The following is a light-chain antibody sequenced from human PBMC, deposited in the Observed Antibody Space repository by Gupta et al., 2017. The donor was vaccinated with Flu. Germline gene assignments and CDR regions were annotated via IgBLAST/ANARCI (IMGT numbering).Light chain of an antibody. CDR3: KQGKSWPYA. V-gene: IGKV2-30*02. J-gene: IGKJ2*01. CDR2: TAS. Sequence: VTLGQPASVYSGTSHCRVHRDRNIYLDWFQQRPGQSPKRLIYTASSRDCGVPDRFSGSGSGTDFTLNISGVEADDIGVYFCKQGKSWPYAFGQGTKVEI. CDR1: HCRVHRDRNIY.